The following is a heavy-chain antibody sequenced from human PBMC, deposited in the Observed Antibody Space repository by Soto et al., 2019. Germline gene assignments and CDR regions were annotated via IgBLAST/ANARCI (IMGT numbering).Heavy chain of an antibody. Sequence: GGSLRLSCAASGFTFSSYSMNWVRQVPGKGLEWVSYISSSSSTIYYADSVKGRFTISRDNAKNSLYLQMNSLRAEDTAVYYCATAYDFWSGRGHYYYYMDVWGKGTTVTVSS. CDR3: ATAYDFWSGRGHYYYYMDV. CDR2: ISSSSSTI. V-gene: IGHV3-48*01. J-gene: IGHJ6*03. CDR1: GFTFSSYS. D-gene: IGHD3-3*01.